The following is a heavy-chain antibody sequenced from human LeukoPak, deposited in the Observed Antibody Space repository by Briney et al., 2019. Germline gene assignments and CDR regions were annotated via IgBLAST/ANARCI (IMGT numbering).Heavy chain of an antibody. Sequence: ASVKVSRKASGYTFTSYGISWVRQAPGQGLEWMGWISAYNGNTNYAQKLQGRVTMTTDTSTSTAYMELRSLRSDDTAVYYCAREEGYYDFWSGYSEKGYYFDYWGQGTLVTVSS. CDR2: ISAYNGNT. CDR3: AREEGYYDFWSGYSEKGYYFDY. V-gene: IGHV1-18*01. D-gene: IGHD3-3*01. CDR1: GYTFTSYG. J-gene: IGHJ4*02.